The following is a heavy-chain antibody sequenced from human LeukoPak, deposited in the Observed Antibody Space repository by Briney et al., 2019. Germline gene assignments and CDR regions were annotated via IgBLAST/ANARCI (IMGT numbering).Heavy chain of an antibody. CDR3: AKDMRPLVGATLFHY. Sequence: GGSLRLSCAASGFTFDDYAMHWVRQAPGKGLEWVSGISWNSGSIGYADSVKGRFTISRDNAKNSLYLQMNSLRAEDKALYYCAKDMRPLVGATLFHYWGQGTLVTVSS. D-gene: IGHD1-26*01. V-gene: IGHV3-9*01. CDR1: GFTFDDYA. J-gene: IGHJ4*02. CDR2: ISWNSGSI.